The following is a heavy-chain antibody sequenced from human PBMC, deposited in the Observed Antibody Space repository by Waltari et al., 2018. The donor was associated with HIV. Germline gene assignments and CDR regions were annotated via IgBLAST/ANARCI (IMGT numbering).Heavy chain of an antibody. CDR1: GFDFSKFG. Sequence: QVQLVESGGGVVQPGGSLRLSCAASGFDFSKFGMHWVRQAPGKGLEWVGVILFDSSNKYYGDSVKGRFTISRDNSKKTVYLQMNSLRGEDTAVYYCARLTREGYNGGFDYWGQGTLVTVSS. CDR2: ILFDSSNK. J-gene: IGHJ4*02. V-gene: IGHV3-33*08. CDR3: ARLTREGYNGGFDY. D-gene: IGHD1-1*01.